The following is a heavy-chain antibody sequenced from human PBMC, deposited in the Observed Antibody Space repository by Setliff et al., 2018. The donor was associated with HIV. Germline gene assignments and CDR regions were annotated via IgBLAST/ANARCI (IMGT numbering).Heavy chain of an antibody. D-gene: IGHD3-22*01. J-gene: IGHJ4*02. Sequence: SETLSLTCTVSGGSISSYYWSWIRQPPGKGLEWIGDIYYSGSTNYNPSLKSRVTISVDTSKNQFSLKLSSVTAADTAVYYCARNTYYYDSSGYYFDYWGQGTLVTVSS. V-gene: IGHV4-59*01. CDR3: ARNTYYYDSSGYYFDY. CDR2: IYYSGST. CDR1: GGSISSYY.